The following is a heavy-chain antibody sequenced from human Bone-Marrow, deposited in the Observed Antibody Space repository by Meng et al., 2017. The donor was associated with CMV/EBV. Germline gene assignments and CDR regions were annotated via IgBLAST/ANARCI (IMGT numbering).Heavy chain of an antibody. D-gene: IGHD2-2*01. CDR3: ARNLVLPAAIQYYYRNYGMDV. CDR2: IYSVGNT. J-gene: IGHJ6*02. V-gene: IGHV3-66*02. Sequence: GESLKISCAVSGFTVSTTYMSWVRQAPGKGLEWVSTIYSVGNTYYAESVKGRFTISRDDAKNTLSLQMNSLRVDDTAAYYCARNLVLPAAIQYYYRNYGMDVWGQGTTATVSS. CDR1: GFTVSTTY.